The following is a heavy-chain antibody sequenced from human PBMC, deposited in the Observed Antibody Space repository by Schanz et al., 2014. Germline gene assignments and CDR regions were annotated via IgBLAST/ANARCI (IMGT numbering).Heavy chain of an antibody. V-gene: IGHV4-34*01. J-gene: IGHJ4*02. CDR3: ARGRLRFPFDY. CDR2: INHSGNS. Sequence: QVQLQQWGTGLLKPSETLSLTCVVSGGSFSGYYWSWIRQSPEKGLEWIGEINHSGNSNHNPSLKSRVTISIDTSKTQFSLKLRSVTAADTAMYYCARGRLRFPFDYWDQGTLVIVSS. D-gene: IGHD5-12*01. CDR1: GGSFSGYY.